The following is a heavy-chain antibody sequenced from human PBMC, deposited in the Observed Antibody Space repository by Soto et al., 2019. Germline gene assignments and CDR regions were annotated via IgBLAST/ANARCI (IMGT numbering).Heavy chain of an antibody. CDR1: GFIVNGKKY. D-gene: IGHD4-17*01. J-gene: IGHJ3*01. CDR3: AIWRLREHAFDG. Sequence: DVQVEESGGGLIQPGGSLSLSCAASGFIVNGKKYLTWVRQAPGKGLECLSAFYSADGTFYADSVKGRFTVSLDNVKNTVYLQMNSLRFEDTGVYYCAIWRLREHAFDGWGPGTRVTVSA. V-gene: IGHV3-53*01. CDR2: FYSADGT.